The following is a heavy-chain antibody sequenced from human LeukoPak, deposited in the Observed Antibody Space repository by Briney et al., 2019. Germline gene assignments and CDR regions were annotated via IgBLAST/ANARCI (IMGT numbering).Heavy chain of an antibody. Sequence: GALRLSFAASGFPFRCYGMHWVRPAPGKGVEGVAFIRYDGSNKYYADSVKGRFTISRDNSKNTLYLQMNSLRAEDTAVYYCAKAGGTMILGAFDIWGQGTMVTVSS. D-gene: IGHD3-22*01. J-gene: IGHJ3*02. CDR3: AKAGGTMILGAFDI. CDR2: IRYDGSNK. CDR1: GFPFRCYG. V-gene: IGHV3-30*02.